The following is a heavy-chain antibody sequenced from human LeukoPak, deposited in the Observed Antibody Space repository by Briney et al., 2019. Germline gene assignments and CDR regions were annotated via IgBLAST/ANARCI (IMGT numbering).Heavy chain of an antibody. D-gene: IGHD3-9*01. J-gene: IGHJ4*02. Sequence: MSWVXQXPGKGVEWSAYINHNAEMIFYPDFVKGRFTISRDNPKKSLYLQMNALRYEDTAIYYCARDHDWAFDLWGQGTLVTVSS. V-gene: IGHV3-48*02. CDR2: INHNAEMI. CDR3: ARDHDWAFDL.